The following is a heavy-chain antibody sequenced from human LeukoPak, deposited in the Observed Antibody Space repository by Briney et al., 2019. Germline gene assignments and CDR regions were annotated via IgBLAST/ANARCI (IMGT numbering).Heavy chain of an antibody. J-gene: IGHJ3*02. CDR2: ISGSGGST. Sequence: GGSLSLSCAASGFTFSSYAMSWVRQAPGKGLEWVSAISGSGGSTYHADSVKGRFTISRDNSENTVYLQMNSLRAEDTAVYYCAKGWIRGFDMWGQGRMVTVSS. D-gene: IGHD3-10*01. CDR3: AKGWIRGFDM. CDR1: GFTFSSYA. V-gene: IGHV3-23*01.